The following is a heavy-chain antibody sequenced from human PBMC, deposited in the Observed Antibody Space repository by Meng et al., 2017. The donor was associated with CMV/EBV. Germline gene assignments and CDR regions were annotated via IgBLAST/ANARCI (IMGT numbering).Heavy chain of an antibody. CDR1: GGSISSSSYY. V-gene: IGHV4-39*01. D-gene: IGHD1-26*01. Sequence: ESLKISCIVSGGSISSSSYYWGWIRQPPGKGLEWIGSIYYSGSTYYNPSLKSRVTISVDTSKNQFSLKLSSVTAADTAVYYCVRRHSGSYYFDPWGQGTLVTVSS. CDR2: IYYSGST. J-gene: IGHJ5*02. CDR3: VRRHSGSYYFDP.